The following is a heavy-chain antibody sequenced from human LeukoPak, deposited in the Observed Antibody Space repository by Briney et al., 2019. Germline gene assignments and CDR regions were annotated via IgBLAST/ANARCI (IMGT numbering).Heavy chain of an antibody. V-gene: IGHV3-23*01. D-gene: IGHD6-19*01. CDR3: AKGGWGYYFDY. CDR2: ISGSGGST. Sequence: GGSLRLSRAASGFTLSSNYMSWVRHAPGKGLEWVSYISGSGGSTYYTDSVKGRFTTSRDKSKNTLYLQIHSLGAEDTAVYSCAKGGWGYYFDYWGQGTLVTVSS. CDR1: GFTLSSNY. J-gene: IGHJ4*02.